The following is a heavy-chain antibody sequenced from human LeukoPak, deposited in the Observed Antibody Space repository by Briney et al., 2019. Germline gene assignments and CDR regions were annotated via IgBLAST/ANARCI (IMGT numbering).Heavy chain of an antibody. CDR3: ASQGYYGSGSYKEFDAFDI. J-gene: IGHJ3*02. V-gene: IGHV4-59*08. CDR1: GGSISSYY. Sequence: PSETLSLTCTVSGGSISSYYWSWIRQPPGKGLEWIGYIYYSGNTNYNPSLKSRVTISVDTSKNQFSLKLSSVTAADTAVYYCASQGYYGSGSYKEFDAFDIWGQGTMVTVSS. D-gene: IGHD3-10*01. CDR2: IYYSGNT.